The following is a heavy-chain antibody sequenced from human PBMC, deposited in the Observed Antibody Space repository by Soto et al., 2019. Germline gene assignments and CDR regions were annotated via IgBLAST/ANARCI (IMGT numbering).Heavy chain of an antibody. CDR2: ISYSGTT. Sequence: QVQLQESGPGLVKPSQTLSLTCTVSGDSISSNNNYWSWIRQPPGEGLEWIGFISYSGTTSYSPSLKSRVAISLATSKNQFALILSSVTAADTAVYYCARGRGYSYGLDPWGQGTLVTVSS. CDR3: ARGRGYSYGLDP. CDR1: GDSISSNNNY. J-gene: IGHJ5*02. V-gene: IGHV4-30-4*01. D-gene: IGHD5-18*01.